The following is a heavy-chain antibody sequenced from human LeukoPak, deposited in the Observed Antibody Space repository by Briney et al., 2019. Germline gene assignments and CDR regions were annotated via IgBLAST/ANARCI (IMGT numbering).Heavy chain of an antibody. CDR1: GFTFSSYW. CDR3: ARMDYDFWSGYSIDY. CDR2: IKQDGSEK. Sequence: GGSLRLYCAASGFTFSSYWMSWVRQAPGKGLEWVANIKQDGSEKYYVDSVKGRFTISRDNAKNSLYLQMNSLRAEDTAVYYCARMDYDFWSGYSIDYWGQGTLVTVSS. J-gene: IGHJ4*02. V-gene: IGHV3-7*01. D-gene: IGHD3-3*01.